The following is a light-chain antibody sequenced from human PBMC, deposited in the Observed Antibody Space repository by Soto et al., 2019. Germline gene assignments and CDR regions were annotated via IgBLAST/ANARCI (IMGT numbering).Light chain of an antibody. CDR3: QQRTNGLT. CDR2: DAS. Sequence: EIVLTQSPATLSLSPGERATLSCRASQTVSTYLAWYQQKPGQAPRLLIYDASNRATDIPARFSGSGSGTDFALTISILEPEDFAVYYCQQRTNGLTFGPGTKVDIK. CDR1: QTVSTY. V-gene: IGKV3-11*01. J-gene: IGKJ3*01.